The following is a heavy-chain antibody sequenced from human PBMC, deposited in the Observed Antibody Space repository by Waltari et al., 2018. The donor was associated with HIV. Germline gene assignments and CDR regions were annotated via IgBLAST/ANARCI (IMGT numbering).Heavy chain of an antibody. J-gene: IGHJ4*02. CDR1: NGSISSYY. CDR3: ARTFRGKGFDY. D-gene: IGHD3-16*01. V-gene: IGHV4-59*01. Sequence: QVQLQESGPGLVKPSETLSLSCTVSNGSISSYYWSWIRQPPGKGLEWIGYIYYSGSTSYNPSLKSRVTISVDTSKNQFSLNLSSVTAADTVVYYCARTFRGKGFDYWGQGTLVSVSS. CDR2: IYYSGST.